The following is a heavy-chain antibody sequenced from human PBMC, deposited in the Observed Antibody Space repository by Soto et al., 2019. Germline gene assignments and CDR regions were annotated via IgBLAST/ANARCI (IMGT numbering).Heavy chain of an antibody. J-gene: IGHJ1*01. Sequence: GGSLRLSCAASGFTFSNAWMNWVRQAPGKGLEWVGRIKSKTDGGTTDYAAPVKGRFTISRDDSKNTLYLQMNSLKTEDTAVYYCTTGSWYMGIGYFQHWGQGTLVTVSS. CDR3: TTGSWYMGIGYFQH. CDR2: IKSKTDGGTT. D-gene: IGHD6-13*01. CDR1: GFTFSNAW. V-gene: IGHV3-15*07.